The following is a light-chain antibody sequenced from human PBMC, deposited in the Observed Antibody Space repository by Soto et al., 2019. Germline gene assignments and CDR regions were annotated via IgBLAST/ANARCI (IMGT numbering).Light chain of an antibody. CDR2: EVN. V-gene: IGLV2-23*02. CDR1: SSNVGSYKL. Sequence: QSVLTRPASVSGSPGQSITISCTGTSSNVGSYKLVSWYQQHPGKAPKLMIFEVNKRPSGVSNRFSGSKSGNTASLTISGLKVEDEADYYCCSSGGSPTYVFGTGNKVTV. CDR3: CSSGGSPTYV. J-gene: IGLJ1*01.